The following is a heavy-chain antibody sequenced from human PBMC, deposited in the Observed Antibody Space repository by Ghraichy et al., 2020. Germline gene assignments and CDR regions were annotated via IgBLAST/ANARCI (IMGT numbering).Heavy chain of an antibody. Sequence: SETLSLTCTVSGGSISSYYWSWIRQPAGKGLEWIGRIYTSGSTNYNPSLKSRVTMSVDTSKNQFSLKLSSVTAADTAVYSCARDGSPYYDSSGYYFPADYWGQGTLVTVSS. CDR3: ARDGSPYYDSSGYYFPADY. CDR1: GGSISSYY. CDR2: IYTSGST. D-gene: IGHD3-22*01. J-gene: IGHJ4*02. V-gene: IGHV4-4*07.